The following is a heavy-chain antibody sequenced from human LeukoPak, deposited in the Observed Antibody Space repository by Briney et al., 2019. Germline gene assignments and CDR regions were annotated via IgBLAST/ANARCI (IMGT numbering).Heavy chain of an antibody. CDR3: ASLTDALIDY. Sequence: GRSLRLSCAASGFTFSSYGMHWVRQAPGKGLEWVAVIWNDGSNKYYADSVKGRFTISRDNSKNTLYLQMNSLRAEDTAVYYCASLTDALIDYWGQGTLVTVSS. J-gene: IGHJ4*02. CDR2: IWNDGSNK. CDR1: GFTFSSYG. V-gene: IGHV3-33*01. D-gene: IGHD7-27*01.